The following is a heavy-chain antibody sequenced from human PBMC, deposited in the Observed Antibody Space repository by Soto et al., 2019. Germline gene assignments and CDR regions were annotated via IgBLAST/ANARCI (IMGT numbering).Heavy chain of an antibody. CDR1: GFTFSSYS. CDR2: ISSSSSYI. J-gene: IGHJ4*02. Sequence: EVQLVESGGGLVKPGGSLRLSCAASGFTFSSYSMNWVRQAPGKGLEWVSSISSSSSYIYYADSVKGRFTISRDNAKNSLYLQMNSLRAEDTSVYYSARVEDGSSWETCDYWGQGTLVTVSS. D-gene: IGHD6-13*01. CDR3: ARVEDGSSWETCDY. V-gene: IGHV3-21*01.